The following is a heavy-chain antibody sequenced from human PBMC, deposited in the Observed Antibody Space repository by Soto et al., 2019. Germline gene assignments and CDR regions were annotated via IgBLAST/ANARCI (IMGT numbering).Heavy chain of an antibody. CDR2: ISAYNGNT. D-gene: IGHD2-2*01. CDR3: ARGPNPRWGCSSTSCCNFDY. CDR1: GYTFTSYG. V-gene: IGHV1-18*01. J-gene: IGHJ4*02. Sequence: ASVKVSCKASGYTFTSYGISWVRQAPGQGLEWMGWISAYNGNTNYAQKLQGRVTMTTDTSTSTAYMELRSLRSDDTAVYYCARGPNPRWGCSSTSCCNFDYWGQGTLVTVSS.